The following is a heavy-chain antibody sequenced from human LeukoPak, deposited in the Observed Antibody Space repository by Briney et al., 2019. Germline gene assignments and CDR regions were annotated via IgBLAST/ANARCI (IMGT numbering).Heavy chain of an antibody. V-gene: IGHV3-30*18. CDR3: AKVLYYFDSRGFEDY. D-gene: IGHD3-22*01. CDR2: ISYDGSNK. CDR1: GFTFSTYG. Sequence: PGGSLRPSCAASGFTFSTYGMHWVRRAPGKGLEWVAVISYDGSNKYYADSVKGRFTISRDNSKNTLYPQMNSLRAEDTAVYYCAKVLYYFDSRGFEDYWGQGTQVTVSS. J-gene: IGHJ4*02.